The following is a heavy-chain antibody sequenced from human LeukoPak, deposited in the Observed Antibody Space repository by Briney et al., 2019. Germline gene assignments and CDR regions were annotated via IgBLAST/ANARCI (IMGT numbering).Heavy chain of an antibody. CDR3: AREGLGYCSSTSCYDAFDI. CDR1: GGSISSYY. D-gene: IGHD2-2*01. Sequence: SETLSLTCTVSGGSISSYYWSWIRQPPGKGLEWIGEINHSGSTNYNPSLKSRVTISVDTSKNQFSLKLSSVTAADTAVYYCAREGLGYCSSTSCYDAFDIWGQGTMVTVSS. J-gene: IGHJ3*02. CDR2: INHSGST. V-gene: IGHV4-34*01.